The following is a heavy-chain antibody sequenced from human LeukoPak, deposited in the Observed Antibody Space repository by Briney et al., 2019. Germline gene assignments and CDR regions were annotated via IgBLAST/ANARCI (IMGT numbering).Heavy chain of an antibody. V-gene: IGHV1-18*01. J-gene: IGHJ4*02. Sequence: ASVKVSCKASGYIFTNYGISWVRQAPGQGLEWMGWISDDNGNTNYAQKLQGRVTMTTDTSTSTAYMELRSLRSDDTAIYYCARDGCSNGVCYPDYWGQGTLVTVSP. CDR1: GYIFTNYG. CDR3: ARDGCSNGVCYPDY. D-gene: IGHD2-8*01. CDR2: ISDDNGNT.